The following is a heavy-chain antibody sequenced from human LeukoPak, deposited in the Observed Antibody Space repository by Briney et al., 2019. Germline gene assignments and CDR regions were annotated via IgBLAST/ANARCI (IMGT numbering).Heavy chain of an antibody. CDR2: ISSSGSTI. V-gene: IGHV3-48*03. CDR1: GFTFSSYE. J-gene: IGHJ5*02. Sequence: GGSLRLSCAASGFTFSSYEMNWVRQAPGKGLEWVSYISSSGSTIYYADSVKGRFTISRDNAKNSLYLQMNSLRAEDMALYYCAKGSYSSSHSNWFDPWGQGTLVTVSS. CDR3: AKGSYSSSHSNWFDP. D-gene: IGHD6-13*01.